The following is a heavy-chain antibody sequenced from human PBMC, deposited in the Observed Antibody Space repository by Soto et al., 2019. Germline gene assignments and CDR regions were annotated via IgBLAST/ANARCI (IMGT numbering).Heavy chain of an antibody. CDR2: IYYSGST. D-gene: IGHD3-22*01. Sequence: LSLSCTVSGGSISSGGYYWSWIRQHPGNGLEWIGYIYYSGSTYYNPSLKSRVTISVDTSKNQFSLKLSSVTAADTAVYYCARARTYYYGSSGPVFDYWGQGTLVTVSS. V-gene: IGHV4-31*03. CDR3: ARARTYYYGSSGPVFDY. CDR1: GGSISSGGYY. J-gene: IGHJ4*02.